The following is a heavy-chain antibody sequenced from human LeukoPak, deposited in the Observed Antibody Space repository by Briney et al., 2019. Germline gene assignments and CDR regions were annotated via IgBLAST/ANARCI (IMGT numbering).Heavy chain of an antibody. V-gene: IGHV4-4*07. CDR2: NYTSGST. CDR1: GGSISSYY. J-gene: IGHJ6*03. Sequence: PSETLSLTCTVSGGSISSYYWSWIRQPAGKGLEWIGRNYTSGSTNYNPSLKSRVTMSVDKSKNQFSLKLGSVTAADTAVYYCARDEYYHDSSGPRPHYYYYMDVWGKGTTVTVSS. D-gene: IGHD3-22*01. CDR3: ARDEYYHDSSGPRPHYYYYMDV.